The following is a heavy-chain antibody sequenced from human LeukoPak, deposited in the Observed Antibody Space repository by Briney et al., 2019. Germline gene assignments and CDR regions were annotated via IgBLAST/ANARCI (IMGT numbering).Heavy chain of an antibody. V-gene: IGHV3-7*03. CDR3: ARRAGAYSHPYDY. CDR2: IKQDGSEK. D-gene: IGHD4/OR15-4a*01. CDR1: GFTFSSYW. Sequence: GGSLRLSCAASGFTFSSYWMSWVRRAPGKGLEWVANIKQDGSEKYYVDSVKGRFTISRDNSKNTLYLQVNSLRAEDTAVYYCARRAGAYSHPYDYWGQGTLVTVSS. J-gene: IGHJ4*02.